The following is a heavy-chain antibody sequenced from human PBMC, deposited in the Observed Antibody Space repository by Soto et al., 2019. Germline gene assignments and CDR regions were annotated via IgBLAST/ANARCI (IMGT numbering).Heavy chain of an antibody. D-gene: IGHD2-15*01. J-gene: IGHJ4*02. CDR1: GYTFTSYT. CDR3: ARNLVVVVDGTRALGY. V-gene: IGHV1-3*01. CDR2: INAGNGNT. Sequence: QVQLVQSGAEVKKPGASVKVSCKASGYTFTSYTMHWVRQAPGQGLEWMGWINAGNGNTQPSQKFQGRVTITRDTSASTVYMELSRLRSEDTAVYYCARNLVVVVDGTRALGYWGQGTLVTVSS.